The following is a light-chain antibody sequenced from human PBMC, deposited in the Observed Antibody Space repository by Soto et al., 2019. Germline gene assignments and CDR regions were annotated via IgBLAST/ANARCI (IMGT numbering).Light chain of an antibody. CDR2: GAS. V-gene: IGKV3-15*01. J-gene: IGKJ2*01. CDR3: QQYNNWPYT. Sequence: EIVMTQSPATLSVSPGERATLSCRASQSVSSNLAWYQQKPCHAPRLLLYGASTRATGIPARFSGSGSGTEFTLTISSLQSEDFAVYYCQQYNNWPYTFGQGTKLEIK. CDR1: QSVSSN.